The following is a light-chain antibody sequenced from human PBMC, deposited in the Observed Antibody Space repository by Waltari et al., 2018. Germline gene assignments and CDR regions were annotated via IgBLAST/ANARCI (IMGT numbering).Light chain of an antibody. J-gene: IGKJ4*01. Sequence: DIVMTQSPDSLAVSLGERAPLNCKSSQSVLYSSNNKYYLGWYQQKPAQPPHLFIYGASTRESGVPERFSSSGSGTDFVLTISSLQAEDVAVYYCQQYYSTPPTFGGGTKVEIK. CDR1: QSVLYSSNNKYY. V-gene: IGKV4-1*01. CDR2: GAS. CDR3: QQYYSTPPT.